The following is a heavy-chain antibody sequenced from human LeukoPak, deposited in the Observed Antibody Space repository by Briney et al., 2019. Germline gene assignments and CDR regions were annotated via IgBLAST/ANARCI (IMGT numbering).Heavy chain of an antibody. CDR2: ISYDGSNK. CDR3: ARDVPYYYDSYNWFDP. Sequence: GGSLRLSCAASGFTFSSYAMHWVRQAPGKGLEWVAVISYDGSNKYYADSVKGRFTISRDNSKNTLYLQMNSLRAEDTAVYYCARDVPYYYDSYNWFDPWGQGTLVAVSS. V-gene: IGHV3-30-3*01. D-gene: IGHD3-22*01. CDR1: GFTFSSYA. J-gene: IGHJ5*02.